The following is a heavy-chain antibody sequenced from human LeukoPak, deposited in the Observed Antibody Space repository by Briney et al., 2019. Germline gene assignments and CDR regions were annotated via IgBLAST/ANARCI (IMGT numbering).Heavy chain of an antibody. J-gene: IGHJ6*03. V-gene: IGHV1-46*01. CDR3: ARPRYYDFWSGSQGAYYYMDV. Sequence: ASVKVSCKASGYTFTSYYIHWVRQAPGQGLEWMGIMNPSGGSTSYAQKFRGRVIMTGDTSTTTVYMELGSLRSEDTAVYYCARPRYYDFWSGSQGAYYYMDVWGKGTTVTVSS. D-gene: IGHD3-3*01. CDR1: GYTFTSYY. CDR2: MNPSGGST.